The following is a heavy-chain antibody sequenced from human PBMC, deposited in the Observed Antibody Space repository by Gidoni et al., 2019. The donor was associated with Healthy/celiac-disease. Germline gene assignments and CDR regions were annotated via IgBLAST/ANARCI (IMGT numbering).Heavy chain of an antibody. Sequence: QVQLQQSGPGLVKPSQTLSLTCAISGDSVSRNSAAWTRIRQSPSRGLEWLGRTYYRSKWYKDYAVSVKSRITINPDTSKNQFSLQLNSVTPEDTAVYYCAREGYQSLPTVLSPPYYYYYYMDVWGKGTTVTVSS. CDR1: GDSVSRNSAA. V-gene: IGHV6-1*01. CDR2: TYYRSKWYK. D-gene: IGHD2-2*01. J-gene: IGHJ6*03. CDR3: AREGYQSLPTVLSPPYYYYYYMDV.